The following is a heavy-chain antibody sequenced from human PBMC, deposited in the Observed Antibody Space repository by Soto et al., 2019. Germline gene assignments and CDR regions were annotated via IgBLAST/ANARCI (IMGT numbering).Heavy chain of an antibody. CDR3: TTDYRPLYDYVPLDY. J-gene: IGHJ4*02. CDR1: GFTFSNAW. Sequence: GGSLRLSCAASGFTFSNAWMNWVRQAPGKGLEWVGRIKSKTDGGTTDYAAPVKGRFTISRDDSKNTLYLQMNSLKTEDTAVYYCTTDYRPLYDYVPLDYWGQGTLVTVSS. V-gene: IGHV3-15*07. CDR2: IKSKTDGGTT. D-gene: IGHD3-16*01.